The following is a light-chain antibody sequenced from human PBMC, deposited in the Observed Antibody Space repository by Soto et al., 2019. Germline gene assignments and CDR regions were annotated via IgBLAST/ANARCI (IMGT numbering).Light chain of an antibody. J-gene: IGLJ3*02. V-gene: IGLV3-21*02. Sequence: SYELIQPPSVSVAPGQTARITCGGNNIGSKNVHWYQQKPGQAPVLVVYDDSGRPSGIPERLSGSNSGNTATLTISRVEAGDEADYYCQVWDSGSDHRWVFCGGTKLTVL. CDR2: DDS. CDR1: NIGSKN. CDR3: QVWDSGSDHRWV.